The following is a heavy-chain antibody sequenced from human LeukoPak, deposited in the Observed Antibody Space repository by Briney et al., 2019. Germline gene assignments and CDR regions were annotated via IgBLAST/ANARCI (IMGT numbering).Heavy chain of an antibody. V-gene: IGHV3-30*02. CDR1: GFTFSSYG. Sequence: PGGSLRLSCAASGFTFSSYGMHWVRQAPGKGLEWEAFIRYDGSNKYYADSVKGRFTISRDNSKNTLYLQMNSLRAEDTAVYYCAKDWRRYCSSTSCCPFDYWGQGTLVTVSS. CDR2: IRYDGSNK. D-gene: IGHD2-2*01. J-gene: IGHJ4*02. CDR3: AKDWRRYCSSTSCCPFDY.